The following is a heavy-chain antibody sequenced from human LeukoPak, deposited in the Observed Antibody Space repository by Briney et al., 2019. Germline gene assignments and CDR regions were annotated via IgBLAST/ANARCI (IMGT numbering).Heavy chain of an antibody. CDR1: GFTFSSYA. J-gene: IGHJ3*02. CDR2: ISGSGGST. CDR3: AKDQGPSDAFDT. V-gene: IGHV3-23*01. Sequence: GGSLRLSCAASGFTFSSYAMSWVRQAPGKGLEWVSAISGSGGSTYYADSVKGRFTISRDNSKNTLYLQMNSLRAGDTAVYYCAKDQGPSDAFDTWGQGTMVTVSS.